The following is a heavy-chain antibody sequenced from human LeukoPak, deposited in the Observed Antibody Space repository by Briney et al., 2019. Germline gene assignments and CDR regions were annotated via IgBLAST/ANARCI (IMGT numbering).Heavy chain of an antibody. CDR3: AREASTYYYDSSGYDDAFDI. Sequence: VGSLRLSCAASGFTFSSYEMNWVRQAPGRGVGWVSYISSSGSTIYYADSVKGRFTISRDNAKNSLYLQMNSLRAEDTAVYYCAREASTYYYDSSGYDDAFDIWGQGTMVTVSS. J-gene: IGHJ3*02. D-gene: IGHD3-22*01. V-gene: IGHV3-48*03. CDR2: ISSSGSTI. CDR1: GFTFSSYE.